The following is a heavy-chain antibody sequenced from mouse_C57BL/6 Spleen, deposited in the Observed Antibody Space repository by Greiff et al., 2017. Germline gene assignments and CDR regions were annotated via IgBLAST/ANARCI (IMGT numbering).Heavy chain of an antibody. J-gene: IGHJ4*01. Sequence: EVQLQESGAELVRPGASVKLSCTASGFNIKDDYMHWVKQRPEQGLEWIGWIDPENGDTEYASKFQGKATITADTSSNTAYLQLSSLPSEDTAVYYCTSYYSNLYAMDYWGQGTSVTVSS. CDR1: GFNIKDDY. D-gene: IGHD2-5*01. CDR2: IDPENGDT. CDR3: TSYYSNLYAMDY. V-gene: IGHV14-4*01.